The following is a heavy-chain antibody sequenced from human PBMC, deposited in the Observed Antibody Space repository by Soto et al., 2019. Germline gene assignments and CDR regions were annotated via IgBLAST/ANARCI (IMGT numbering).Heavy chain of an antibody. CDR3: ARLAEYCNGIKCYSNFDF. D-gene: IGHD2-15*01. Sequence: ASVKVSCRTSGYNFTNFDINWVRQAPGRGLVWMGWMNPSSGETGSAQNFQGRVTMTRDISTRTFFMQLTSLRSEDTAIYYCARLAEYCNGIKCYSNFDFWGRGTQVTVSS. CDR2: MNPSSGET. J-gene: IGHJ4*01. CDR1: GYNFTNFD. V-gene: IGHV1-8*01.